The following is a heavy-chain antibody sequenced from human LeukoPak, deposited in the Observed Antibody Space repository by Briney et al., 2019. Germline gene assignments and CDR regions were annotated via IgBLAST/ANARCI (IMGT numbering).Heavy chain of an antibody. D-gene: IGHD3-22*01. CDR2: IWYDGSNK. V-gene: IGHV3-33*01. CDR3: ARDRLDYYDSSGYFDY. Sequence: GRSLRLSCAASGFTFSSYGMHWVRQAPGEGLEWVAVIWYDGSNKYYADSVKGRFTISRDNSKNTLYLQMNSLRAEDTAVYYCARDRLDYYDSSGYFDYWGQGTLVTVSS. J-gene: IGHJ4*02. CDR1: GFTFSSYG.